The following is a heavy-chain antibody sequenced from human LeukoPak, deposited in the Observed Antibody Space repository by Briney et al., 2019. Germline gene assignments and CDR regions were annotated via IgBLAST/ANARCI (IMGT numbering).Heavy chain of an antibody. D-gene: IGHD3-22*01. Sequence: GRSLRLSCAASGFTFSSYGMHWVRQAPGKGLEWVAVIWYDGSNKYYADSVKGRFTISRDNSKNTLYLQMNSLRAEDTAVYYFARTYFYDSSGYFPLPPGYWGQGILVTVSS. V-gene: IGHV3-33*01. CDR2: IWYDGSNK. CDR1: GFTFSSYG. CDR3: ARTYFYDSSGYFPLPPGY. J-gene: IGHJ4*02.